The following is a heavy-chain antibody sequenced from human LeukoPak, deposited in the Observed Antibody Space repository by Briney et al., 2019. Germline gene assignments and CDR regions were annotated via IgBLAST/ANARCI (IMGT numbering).Heavy chain of an antibody. CDR3: ATGGYCSSSSCYSFFDY. CDR1: GYSFTSYW. Sequence: GESLRIFSKGSGYSFTSYWISWVRQMPGQGLEWMGRIDPSDSYTNYSTSFQGHVTISADKSISTAYLQWSSLRASDTAMYYCATGGYCSSSSCYSFFDYWGQGTLVTVSS. D-gene: IGHD2-2*02. CDR2: IDPSDSYT. J-gene: IGHJ4*02. V-gene: IGHV5-10-1*01.